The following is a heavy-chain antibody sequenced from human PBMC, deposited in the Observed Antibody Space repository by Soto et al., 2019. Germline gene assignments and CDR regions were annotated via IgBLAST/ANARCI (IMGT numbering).Heavy chain of an antibody. CDR1: GFTFSSYA. D-gene: IGHD4-4*01. J-gene: IGHJ2*01. CDR3: ARGMTTVTTFDWYFDL. CDR2: ISYDGSNK. V-gene: IGHV3-30-3*01. Sequence: QVQLVESGGGVVQPGRSLRLSCAASGFTFSSYAMHWVRQAPGKGLEWVSVISYDGSNKYYADSVKGRFTISRDNSKNTLYLQMNSLRVEDTAVYYCARGMTTVTTFDWYFDLWGRGTLVTVSS.